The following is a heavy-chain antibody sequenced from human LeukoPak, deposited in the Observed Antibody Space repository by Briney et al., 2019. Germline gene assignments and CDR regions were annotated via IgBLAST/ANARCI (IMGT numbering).Heavy chain of an antibody. CDR1: GGSISSYY. J-gene: IGHJ4*02. CDR3: AREKGYCSGGSCIGVYFDY. Sequence: SETLSLTCTVSGGSISSYYWTWIRQPPGKGLEWIGYIYYSGSTNYNPSLKSRVTISVDTSKNQFSLKLSSVTAADTAVYYCAREKGYCSGGSCIGVYFDYWGQGTLVTVSS. V-gene: IGHV4-59*12. CDR2: IYYSGST. D-gene: IGHD2-15*01.